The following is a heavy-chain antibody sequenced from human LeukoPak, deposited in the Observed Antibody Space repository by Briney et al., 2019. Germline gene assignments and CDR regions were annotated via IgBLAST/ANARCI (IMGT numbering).Heavy chain of an antibody. CDR2: ITYSGSI. CDR1: GGSFSGKY. Sequence: PSETLSLTCAVSGGSFSGKYWTWIRQPPGKGLEWIGEITYSGSIYYNPSLKSRVTISVDTSKNQFSQKLNSVTAADTAVYYCAGDLMTWGQGTLVTVSS. CDR3: AGDLMT. J-gene: IGHJ4*02. V-gene: IGHV4-34*01.